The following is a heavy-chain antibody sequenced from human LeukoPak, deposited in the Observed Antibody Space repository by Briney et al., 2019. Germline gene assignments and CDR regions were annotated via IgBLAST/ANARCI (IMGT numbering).Heavy chain of an antibody. CDR1: GFTFSSYT. Sequence: GASLRLSCAASGFTFSSYTMSWVRQAPGKGLEWVSAISGSGGSTYYADSVKGRFTISRDNSKNTLYLQMNSLRAEDTAVYYCAKDHFADYGDYVGFFGYWGQGTLVTVSS. CDR2: ISGSGGST. V-gene: IGHV3-23*01. D-gene: IGHD4-17*01. CDR3: AKDHFADYGDYVGFFGY. J-gene: IGHJ4*02.